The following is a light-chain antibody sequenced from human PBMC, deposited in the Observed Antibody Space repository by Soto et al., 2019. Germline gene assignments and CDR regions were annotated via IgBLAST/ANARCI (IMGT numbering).Light chain of an antibody. CDR3: ERYGSSPLYP. Sequence: EIVLTQSPGTLSLSPGERATFSCRTSQTINTEFLAWYQQRPGLAPRLLIHGTSNRATGIPDRFSGSGSGTIFELIISALSPEVFAGYQCERYGSSPLYPFVQGTKLEI. CDR2: GTS. V-gene: IGKV3-20*01. CDR1: QTINTEF. J-gene: IGKJ2*01.